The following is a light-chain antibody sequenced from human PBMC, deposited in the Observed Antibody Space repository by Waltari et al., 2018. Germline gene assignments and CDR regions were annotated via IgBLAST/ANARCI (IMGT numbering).Light chain of an antibody. CDR1: SSDVGGYKY. CDR3: CSYAGSGTYV. CDR2: DVS. Sequence: QSALTQPASVSGSPGPSITISCTGTSSDVGGYKYVSWYLQHPGKAPKLMIYDVSGRPSRGSNRVSGAKAANTASLTIAWIQAEDEADYYCCSYAGSGTYVFGTGTKVTVL. V-gene: IGLV2-23*02. J-gene: IGLJ1*01.